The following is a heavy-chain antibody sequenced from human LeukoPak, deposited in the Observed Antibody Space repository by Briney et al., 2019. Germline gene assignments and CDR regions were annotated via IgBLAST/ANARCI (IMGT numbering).Heavy chain of an antibody. CDR3: AREGIPAAGDY. Sequence: GGSLRLSCAASGFTFSSYAMSWVRQAPGKGLVWVSRINGDGSSTSYTDSVKGRFTISRDNAKNTLYLQMNSLRAEDTAVYYCAREGIPAAGDYWGQGTLVTVSS. D-gene: IGHD6-13*01. CDR1: GFTFSSYA. V-gene: IGHV3-74*01. CDR2: INGDGSST. J-gene: IGHJ4*02.